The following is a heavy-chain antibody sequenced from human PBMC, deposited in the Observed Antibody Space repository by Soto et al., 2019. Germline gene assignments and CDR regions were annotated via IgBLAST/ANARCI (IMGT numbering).Heavy chain of an antibody. CDR2: IYYTGST. D-gene: IGHD6-6*01. CDR1: DGSIRNYY. J-gene: IGHJ4*02. Sequence: PSETLSLTCTVSDGSIRNYYWSWIRQPPGKGLEWIGHIYYTGSTKYNPSLKSRVIMSVDTSKNQFSLNLSSVTAADTAVYYCARHDVLDYWGQGTLGTVS. CDR3: ARHDVLDY. V-gene: IGHV4-59*01.